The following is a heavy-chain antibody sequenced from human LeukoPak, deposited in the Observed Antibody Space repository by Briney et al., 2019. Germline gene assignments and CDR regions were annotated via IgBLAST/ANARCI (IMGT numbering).Heavy chain of an antibody. CDR2: IYYSGST. J-gene: IGHJ5*02. CDR3: ARDLNYYDSSGFHNWFDP. V-gene: IGHV4-31*03. Sequence: SETLSLTCTVSGGSISSGGYYWSWNRQHPGKGLEWIGYIYYSGSTYYNPSLKSRVTISVDTSKNQFSLKLSSVTAADTAVYYCARDLNYYDSSGFHNWFDPWGQGTLVTVSS. D-gene: IGHD3-22*01. CDR1: GGSISSGGYY.